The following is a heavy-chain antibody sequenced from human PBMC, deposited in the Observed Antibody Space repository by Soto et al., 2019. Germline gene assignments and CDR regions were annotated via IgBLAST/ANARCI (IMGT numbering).Heavy chain of an antibody. J-gene: IGHJ1*01. CDR1: GGSISSYY. CDR2: IYYSGST. CDR3: ARGLDYCGSSGYYHHFRN. Sequence: SETLSLTCTVSGGSISSYYWSRIRQPPGKGLEWIGYIYYSGSTNYNPSLKSRGTISVDTSKNQFSLKLSTVTAADTAVYYCARGLDYCGSSGYYHHFRNWGQGTPVTVSS. D-gene: IGHD3-22*01. V-gene: IGHV4-59*01.